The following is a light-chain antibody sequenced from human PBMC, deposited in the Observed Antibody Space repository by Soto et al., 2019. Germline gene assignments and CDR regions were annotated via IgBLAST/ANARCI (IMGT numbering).Light chain of an antibody. Sequence: DIQMTQSPVSLSASVGDRVTITCRASQTISRNLNWYQQKPGKAPKLLIFAASSLQSGVPLRFSGSGSGTDFTLTISSLQPEDFATYYCQQSYDTPLTFGGGTKLDIK. V-gene: IGKV1-39*01. CDR3: QQSYDTPLT. CDR2: AAS. CDR1: QTISRN. J-gene: IGKJ4*01.